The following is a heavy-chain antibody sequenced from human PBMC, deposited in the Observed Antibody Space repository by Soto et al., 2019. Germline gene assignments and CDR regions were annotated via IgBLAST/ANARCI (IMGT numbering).Heavy chain of an antibody. CDR3: ARAAMGGSSWPFDY. V-gene: IGHV4-4*02. Sequence: PSETLSLTCVVSVGSISSSNWWSWVRQPPGKGLEWIGEIYHSGSTNYNPPLKSRVTISVDKSKNQFSLKLSSVTAADTAVYYCARAAMGGSSWPFDYWGQGTLVTVSS. D-gene: IGHD6-13*01. CDR1: VGSISSSNW. J-gene: IGHJ4*02. CDR2: IYHSGST.